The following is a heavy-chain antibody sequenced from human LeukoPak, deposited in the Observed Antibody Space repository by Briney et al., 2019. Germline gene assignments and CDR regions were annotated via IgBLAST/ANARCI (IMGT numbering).Heavy chain of an antibody. Sequence: SETLSLTCAVYGGSFSGYYWSWIRQPPGKGPEWIGNIYYTGNTYYNSSLKSRVTISLDTSKNQFSLKLYSVTAADTAVYYCATRKLGNDYWGQGTLVTVSS. J-gene: IGHJ4*02. V-gene: IGHV4-34*01. CDR2: IYYTGNT. CDR1: GGSFSGYY. D-gene: IGHD7-27*01. CDR3: ATRKLGNDY.